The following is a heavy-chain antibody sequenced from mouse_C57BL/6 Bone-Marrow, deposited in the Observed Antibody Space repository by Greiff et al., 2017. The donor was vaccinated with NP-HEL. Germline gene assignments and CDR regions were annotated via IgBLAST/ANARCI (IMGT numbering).Heavy chain of an antibody. Sequence: QVQLQQSGAELVRPGASVKLSCKASGYTFTDYYINWVKQRPGQGLEWIARIYPGSGNTYYNEKFKGKATLTAEKSSSTAYMQLSSLTSEDSAVYFCARGGGYYDYWGQGTTLTVSS. J-gene: IGHJ2*01. CDR2: IYPGSGNT. D-gene: IGHD2-3*01. V-gene: IGHV1-76*01. CDR1: GYTFTDYY. CDR3: ARGGGYYDY.